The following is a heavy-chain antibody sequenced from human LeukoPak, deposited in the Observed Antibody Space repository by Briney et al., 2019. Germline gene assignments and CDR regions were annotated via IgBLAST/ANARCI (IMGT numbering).Heavy chain of an antibody. CDR3: TTPTTVVDY. CDR1: GFTLRNAW. D-gene: IGHD4-23*01. CDR2: IKSKSDGGTT. Sequence: GGSLRLSCAASGFTLRNAWMSWVRQAPGKGLEWVGRIKSKSDGGTTEYAAPLKGRFTISRDDSKNTLFLQMNSLTTEDTAVYYCTTPTTVVDYWGQGTLVTVSS. V-gene: IGHV3-15*01. J-gene: IGHJ4*02.